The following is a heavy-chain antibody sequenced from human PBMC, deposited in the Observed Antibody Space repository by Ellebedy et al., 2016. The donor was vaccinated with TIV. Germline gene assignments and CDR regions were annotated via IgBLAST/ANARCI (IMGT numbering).Heavy chain of an antibody. CDR3: ARSRDGYYFTD. CDR1: GFTFSSYA. Sequence: GESLKISCAASGFTFSSYAMSWVRQAPGKGLEWVSTFADSGGGTYYADSVKGRFTISRDNSKNTLSLQMNRLKAEDTAVYYCARSRDGYYFTDWGQGTLVTVSS. J-gene: IGHJ4*02. CDR2: FADSGGGT. V-gene: IGHV3-23*01. D-gene: IGHD5-24*01.